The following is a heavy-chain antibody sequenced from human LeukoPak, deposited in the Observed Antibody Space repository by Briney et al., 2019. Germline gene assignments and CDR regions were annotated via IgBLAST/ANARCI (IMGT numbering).Heavy chain of an antibody. CDR3: VRDRGIQLWTLDY. V-gene: IGHV3-74*01. Sequence: PGGSLRLSCAASGFTVSSYWMHWVRQAPGKGLVWVSRINSDGSSTRYADSVKGRFTISRDNANNTPYLQMNSLRAEDTAVYYCVRDRGIQLWTLDYWGQGTLVTVSS. CDR2: INSDGSST. J-gene: IGHJ4*02. CDR1: GFTVSSYW. D-gene: IGHD5-18*01.